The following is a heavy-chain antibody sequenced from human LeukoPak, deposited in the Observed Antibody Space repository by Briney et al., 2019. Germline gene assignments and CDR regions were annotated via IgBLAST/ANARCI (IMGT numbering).Heavy chain of an antibody. V-gene: IGHV3-21*01. CDR3: ARDDGYDSNYYYYMDV. Sequence: GGSLRLSCAASGFTFSDYSMNWVRQAPGKGLEWLSYISTSVSYIYYADAVKGRFTISRDNAKNSLYLQMNSLRVEDTAVYYCARDDGYDSNYYYYMDVWGKGTTVTVSS. CDR1: GFTFSDYS. CDR2: ISTSVSYI. D-gene: IGHD5-12*01. J-gene: IGHJ6*03.